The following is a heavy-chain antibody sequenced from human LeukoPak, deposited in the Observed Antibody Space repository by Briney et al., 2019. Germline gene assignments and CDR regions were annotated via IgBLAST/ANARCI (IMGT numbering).Heavy chain of an antibody. D-gene: IGHD1-26*01. J-gene: IGHJ5*02. V-gene: IGHV3-20*04. CDR3: ARVDGTWEKYNWFDP. Sequence: GGSLRLSCAASGFTFDDYGMSWVRQAPGKGLEWVSGINWNGGSTGYADSVKGRFTISRDNAKNSLYLQMNSLRAEDTALYYCARVDGTWEKYNWFDPWGQGTLVTVSS. CDR1: GFTFDDYG. CDR2: INWNGGST.